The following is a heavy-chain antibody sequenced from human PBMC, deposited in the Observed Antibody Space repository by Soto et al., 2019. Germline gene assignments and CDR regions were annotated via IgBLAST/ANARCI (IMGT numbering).Heavy chain of an antibody. CDR3: ARLGILWFGELYDAFDI. D-gene: IGHD3-10*01. J-gene: IGHJ3*02. CDR2: ISYDGSNK. V-gene: IGHV3-30-3*01. Sequence: GGSLRLSCAASGFTFSSYAMHWVRQAPGKGLEWVAVISYDGSNKYYADSVKGRFTISRDNSKNTLYLQMNSLRAEDTAVYYCARLGILWFGELYDAFDIWGQGTMVTVSS. CDR1: GFTFSSYA.